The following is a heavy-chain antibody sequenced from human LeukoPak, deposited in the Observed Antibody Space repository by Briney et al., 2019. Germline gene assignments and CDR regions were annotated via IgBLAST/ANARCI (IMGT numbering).Heavy chain of an antibody. V-gene: IGHV3-21*01. CDR3: ARSHITMIVVAKNDY. CDR2: INWGSNHI. J-gene: IGHJ4*02. CDR1: GFTLRSYS. D-gene: IGHD3-22*01. Sequence: PGGSLRLSCAASGFTLRSYSMSWVRQAPGKGLEWVSSINWGSNHIYYADSVKGRFTISRDNAKNSLYLQMNSLRAEDTAVYYCARSHITMIVVAKNDYWGQGTLVTVSS.